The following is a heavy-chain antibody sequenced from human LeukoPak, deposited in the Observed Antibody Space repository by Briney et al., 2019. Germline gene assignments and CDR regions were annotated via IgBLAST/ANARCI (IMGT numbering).Heavy chain of an antibody. J-gene: IGHJ4*02. Sequence: PGGSLRLSCAPSGFAFSSYGMHWVRQAPGKGLEGVAFIRYDGSNKYYADYVKGRFTISRDNSKNTLYLQMNSLRAEDTAVYYSAKASSNYYDSSGDYFDYWGQGTLVTVSS. V-gene: IGHV3-30*02. D-gene: IGHD3-22*01. CDR3: AKASSNYYDSSGDYFDY. CDR1: GFAFSSYG. CDR2: IRYDGSNK.